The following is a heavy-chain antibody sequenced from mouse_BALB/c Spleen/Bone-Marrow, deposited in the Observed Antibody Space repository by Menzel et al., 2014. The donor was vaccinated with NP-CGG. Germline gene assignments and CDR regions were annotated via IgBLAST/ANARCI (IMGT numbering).Heavy chain of an antibody. J-gene: IGHJ4*01. V-gene: IGHV1S81*02. Sequence: QVQLQQSGAELVKPGASVKLSCKASGYTFTSYYMYWVKQRPGQGLEWIGEINPSNGGTNFNEKFKSKATLTVDKSSSTAYMQLSSLTTEDSAVYYCRRTRRTMDYWGQGTSVTVSS. CDR2: INPSNGGT. CDR1: GYTFTSYY. CDR3: RRTRRTMDY. D-gene: IGHD1-2*01.